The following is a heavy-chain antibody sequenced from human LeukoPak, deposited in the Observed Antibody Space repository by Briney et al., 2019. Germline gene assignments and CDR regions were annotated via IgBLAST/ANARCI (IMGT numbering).Heavy chain of an antibody. D-gene: IGHD6-19*01. Sequence: SQTLSLTCTVSGGSISSGSYYWSWIRQPAGKGLEWIGRIYTSGSTNYNPSLKSRVTISVDTSKNQFSLKLSSVTAADTAVYYRARERFIAVALTYFDLWGRGTLVTVSS. CDR1: GGSISSGSYY. J-gene: IGHJ2*01. CDR2: IYTSGST. CDR3: ARERFIAVALTYFDL. V-gene: IGHV4-61*02.